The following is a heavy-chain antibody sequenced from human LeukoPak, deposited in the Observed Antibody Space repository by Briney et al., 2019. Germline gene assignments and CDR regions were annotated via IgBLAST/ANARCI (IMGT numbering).Heavy chain of an antibody. J-gene: IGHJ4*02. CDR2: IYSTGST. V-gene: IGHV4-4*07. D-gene: IGHD6-13*01. CDR1: GGSISSYY. Sequence: SETLSLTCTVSGGSISSYYWSWIRQPAGKGLEWIGRIYSTGSTNYNPSLKSRVTVSVDTSKNQFSLRLRSVTAADTAVYYCARQIASAGTAGFDFWGQGALVTVSS. CDR3: ARQIASAGTAGFDF.